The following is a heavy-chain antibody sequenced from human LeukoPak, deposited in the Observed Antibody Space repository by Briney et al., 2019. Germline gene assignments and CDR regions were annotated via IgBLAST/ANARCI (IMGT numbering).Heavy chain of an antibody. D-gene: IGHD5-12*01. CDR2: FNHSGST. J-gene: IGHJ4*02. CDR1: GGSFSRYY. CDR3: ASGTSGYAYEDYFDY. V-gene: IGHV4-34*01. Sequence: SDTLSLTCAVYGGSFSRYYWSWTPQPPGKGLEWIGEFNHSGSTIYNRSLKSRVTISLDTSKNQFSLKLSSVTAADTAVYYCASGTSGYAYEDYFDYWGQGTLVTVSS.